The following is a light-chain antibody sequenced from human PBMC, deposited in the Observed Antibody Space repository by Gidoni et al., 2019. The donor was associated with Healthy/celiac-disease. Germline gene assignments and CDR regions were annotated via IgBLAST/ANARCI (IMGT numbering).Light chain of an antibody. Sequence: PGQSITISCTGTSSDVGGYNYVSWYQQHPGKAPKLMIYEVSNRPSGVSNRFSGSKSGNTASLTISGLQAEDEADYYCSAYTSSSTVVFGGGTKLTVL. CDR1: SSDVGGYNY. V-gene: IGLV2-14*01. J-gene: IGLJ2*01. CDR3: SAYTSSSTVV. CDR2: EVS.